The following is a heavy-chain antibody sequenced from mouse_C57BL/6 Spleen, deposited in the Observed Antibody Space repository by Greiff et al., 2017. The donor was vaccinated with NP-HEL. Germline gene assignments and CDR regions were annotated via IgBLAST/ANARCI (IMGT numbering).Heavy chain of an antibody. CDR1: GFTFSDYG. Sequence: DVMLVESGGGLVKPGGSLKLSCAASGFTFSDYGMHWVRQAPEKGLEWVAYISSGSSTIYYADTVKGRFTISRDNAKNTLFLQMTSLRSEDTAMYYCARLGRGDYYAMDYWGQGTSVTVSS. D-gene: IGHD4-1*01. J-gene: IGHJ4*01. V-gene: IGHV5-17*01. CDR2: ISSGSSTI. CDR3: ARLGRGDYYAMDY.